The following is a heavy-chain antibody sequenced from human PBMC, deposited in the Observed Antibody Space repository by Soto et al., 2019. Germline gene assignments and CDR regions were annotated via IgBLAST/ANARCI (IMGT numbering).Heavy chain of an antibody. CDR1: GFTFSSYD. Sequence: GGSLRLSCAASGFTFSSYDMHWVRQATGKGLEWVSAIGTAGDPYYPGSVKGRFTISRENAKNSLYLQMNSLRAGDTAVYYCGRAHYGSTGYYYGMDVWGQGTAVTVSS. CDR2: IGTAGDP. D-gene: IGHD3-10*01. CDR3: GRAHYGSTGYYYGMDV. V-gene: IGHV3-13*05. J-gene: IGHJ6*02.